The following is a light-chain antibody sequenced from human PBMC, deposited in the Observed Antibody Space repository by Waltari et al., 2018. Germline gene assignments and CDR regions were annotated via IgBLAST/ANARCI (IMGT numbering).Light chain of an antibody. Sequence: QSVLTQPPSASGTPGQRVTISCSGSSSNIGRNYVYWYQQLPGTAPKLLIYSNDQRSSGVPDRFSGSKSGTSASLAISGLRSEDEADYYCAAWDDSLSGRVIFGGGTKLTVL. CDR2: SND. CDR1: SSNIGRNY. J-gene: IGLJ2*01. V-gene: IGLV1-47*02. CDR3: AAWDDSLSGRVI.